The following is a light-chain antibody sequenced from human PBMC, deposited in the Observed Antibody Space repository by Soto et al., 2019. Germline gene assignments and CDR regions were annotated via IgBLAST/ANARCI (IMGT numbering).Light chain of an antibody. Sequence: EFVLTQSPATLALSPGERATLSCRASQRVISYLAWYQQKPGQAPRLLIYDASNRATGIPARFSGSGSGTDFTRIHAKLEPEDFAVYYCQPRYTFGQGTRVEIK. V-gene: IGKV3-11*01. CDR1: QRVISY. CDR2: DAS. CDR3: QPRYT. J-gene: IGKJ5*01.